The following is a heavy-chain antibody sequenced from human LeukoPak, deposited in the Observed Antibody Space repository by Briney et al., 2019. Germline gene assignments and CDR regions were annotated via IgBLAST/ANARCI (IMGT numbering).Heavy chain of an antibody. D-gene: IGHD5-24*01. V-gene: IGHV3-23*01. Sequence: PGGSLRLSCAASGFTFSSYAMSWVRQAPGKGLEWVSAISGSGGSTYYADSVKGRFTISRDNSKNTLYLQMNSLRAEATVVYYCAKESGPMATIGALYYFDYWGQGTLVTVSS. J-gene: IGHJ4*02. CDR1: GFTFSSYA. CDR3: AKESGPMATIGALYYFDY. CDR2: ISGSGGST.